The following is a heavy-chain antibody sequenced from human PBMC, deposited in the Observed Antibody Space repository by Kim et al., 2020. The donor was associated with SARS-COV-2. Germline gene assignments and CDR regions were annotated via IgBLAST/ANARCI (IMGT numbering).Heavy chain of an antibody. CDR2: ISGSGGST. J-gene: IGHJ4*02. V-gene: IGHV3-23*01. Sequence: GGSLRLSCAASGFTFSSYAMSWVRQAPGKGLEWVSAISGSGGSTYYADSVKGRFTISRDNSKNTLYLQMNSLRAEDTAVYYCAKDVWSGSWYESGDYWGQGTLVTVSS. D-gene: IGHD6-13*01. CDR3: AKDVWSGSWYESGDY. CDR1: GFTFSSYA.